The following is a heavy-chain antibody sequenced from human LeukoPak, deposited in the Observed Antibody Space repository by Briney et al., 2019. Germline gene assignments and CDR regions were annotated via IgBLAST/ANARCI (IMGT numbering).Heavy chain of an antibody. V-gene: IGHV1-18*01. CDR3: ATKKRYDYGDHGGFDY. J-gene: IGHJ4*02. D-gene: IGHD4-17*01. Sequence: GASVKVSCKASGYTFTNYGISWVRQAPGQGLEWAGWISIYNGNTDYAQKLRGRVTMTTDTSTSTAYMELRSLRSEDTAVYYCATKKRYDYGDHGGFDYWGQGTLVTVSS. CDR1: GYTFTNYG. CDR2: ISIYNGNT.